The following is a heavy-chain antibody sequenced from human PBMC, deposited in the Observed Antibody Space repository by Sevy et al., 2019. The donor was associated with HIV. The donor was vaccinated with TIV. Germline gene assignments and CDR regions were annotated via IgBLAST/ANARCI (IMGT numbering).Heavy chain of an antibody. CDR2: TSYDGSNK. V-gene: IGHV3-30*18. CDR3: AKSLEQQLIPDDY. J-gene: IGHJ4*02. CDR1: GFTFSNYG. D-gene: IGHD6-13*01. Sequence: GGSLRLSCAASGFTFSNYGMHWVRQAPGKGLEWVTGTSYDGSNKYYADSVKGRFTISRDNSKNTLFLQMNSLRAEDTAVYYCAKSLEQQLIPDDYWGQRTLVTVSS.